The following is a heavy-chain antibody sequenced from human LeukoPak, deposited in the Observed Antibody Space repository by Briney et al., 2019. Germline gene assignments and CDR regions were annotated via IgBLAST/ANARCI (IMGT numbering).Heavy chain of an antibody. CDR2: MNPNSGNT. J-gene: IGHJ3*02. Sequence: ASVKVSYKASGYTFTSYDINWVRQATGQGLEWMGWMNPNSGNTGYAQKFQGRVTMTRNTSISTAYMELSSLRSEDTAVYYCASPLEEGYGSGSYTAFDIWGQGTMVTVSS. CDR3: ASPLEEGYGSGSYTAFDI. V-gene: IGHV1-8*01. D-gene: IGHD3-10*01. CDR1: GYTFTSYD.